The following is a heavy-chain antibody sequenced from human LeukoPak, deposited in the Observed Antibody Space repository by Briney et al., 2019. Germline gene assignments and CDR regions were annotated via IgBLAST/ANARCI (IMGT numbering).Heavy chain of an antibody. D-gene: IGHD2-15*01. CDR1: GGTFSSYA. CDR2: IIPIFGTA. CDR3: AREVVAATTNWFDP. V-gene: IGHV1-69*05. Sequence: ASVKVSCKASGGTFSSYAISWVRQAPGQGLEWMGRIIPIFGTANYAQKFQGRVTITTDESTSTAYMELSSLRSEDTAVYYCAREVVAATTNWFDPWGQGTLVTVSS. J-gene: IGHJ5*02.